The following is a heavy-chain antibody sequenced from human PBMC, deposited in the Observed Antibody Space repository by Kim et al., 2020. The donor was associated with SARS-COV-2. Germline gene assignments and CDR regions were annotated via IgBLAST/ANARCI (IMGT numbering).Heavy chain of an antibody. CDR1: GYTFSRYE. D-gene: IGHD1-26*01. CDR3: VRGEWVGDLDY. J-gene: IGHJ4*02. Sequence: ASVKVSCKASGYTFSRYEINWVRQAAGQGLEWLGWMSPEGGDTGYAQKFQGRVTMTRNASTNTAYMDLSGLTYEDTAVYYCVRGEWVGDLDYWGQGSPVT. V-gene: IGHV1-8*01. CDR2: MSPEGGDT.